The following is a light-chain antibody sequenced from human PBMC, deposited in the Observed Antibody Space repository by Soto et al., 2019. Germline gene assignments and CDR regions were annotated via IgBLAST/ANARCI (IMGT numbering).Light chain of an antibody. V-gene: IGLV1-44*01. CDR2: GSN. J-gene: IGLJ3*02. Sequence: QSVLTQSHSAAGTPGQRVTLSCSGSSSNIGSNSVSWYQQLPGTVPKLLMYGSNERPLGVPDRFSGSKSGTSASLAISRLQSDDEAHYYCAVWDDGLAAGMFGGGTKLTVL. CDR1: SSNIGSNS. CDR3: AVWDDGLAAGM.